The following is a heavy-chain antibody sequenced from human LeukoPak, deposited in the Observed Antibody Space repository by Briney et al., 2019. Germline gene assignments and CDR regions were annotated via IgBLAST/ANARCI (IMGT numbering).Heavy chain of an antibody. V-gene: IGHV3-7*01. CDR1: GFTFRNYW. J-gene: IGHJ4*02. Sequence: GGSLRLSCAASGFTFRNYWMSWVRQAPGKGLEWAAIIKSDGSAKYYVDSVKGRFDISRDNDKNSLYLQMSNLRAEDTAVYYCARDRGGGYFDYWGQGNLVTVSP. CDR3: ARDRGGGYFDY. CDR2: IKSDGSAK.